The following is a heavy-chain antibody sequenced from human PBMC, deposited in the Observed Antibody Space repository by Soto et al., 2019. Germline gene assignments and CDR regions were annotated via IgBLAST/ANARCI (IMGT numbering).Heavy chain of an antibody. Sequence: QVQLVQSGAEVKKPGSSVKVSCKASGGTFSSYAISWVRQAPGQGLEWMGGIIPIFGTANYAQKFQGRVTITADQAPSTAFMELGSLRSEDTAVYYCAAPAAAMVDYYGMDVWGQGTTVTVSS. J-gene: IGHJ6*02. V-gene: IGHV1-69*12. CDR2: IIPIFGTA. CDR3: AAPAAAMVDYYGMDV. CDR1: GGTFSSYA. D-gene: IGHD2-2*01.